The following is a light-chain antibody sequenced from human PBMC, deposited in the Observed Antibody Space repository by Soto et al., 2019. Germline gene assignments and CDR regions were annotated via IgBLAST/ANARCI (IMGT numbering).Light chain of an antibody. CDR2: GTS. CDR3: QQYNNWPRT. V-gene: IGKV3-15*01. CDR1: QSVSNN. Sequence: EIVVTQSPATLSVSPGERATLSCRASQSVSNNLAWYQQKPGQAPRLLIYGTSTRATGIPARFSGSGSGTEFTLTITSLQSEDFAVYYCQQYNNWPRTFGQGTKVDIK. J-gene: IGKJ1*01.